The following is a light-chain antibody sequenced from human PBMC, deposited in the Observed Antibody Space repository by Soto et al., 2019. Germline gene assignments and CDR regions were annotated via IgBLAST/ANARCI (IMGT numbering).Light chain of an antibody. CDR3: ASWDDSLNGFV. J-gene: IGLJ1*01. CDR2: TNN. Sequence: QSVLTQPPSASGTPGQRVTISCSGSSTNIGSNVVNWYQQLPGTAPKLLIYTNNHRPSGVPDRFSGSMSGTSASLAISGLQSEDEADYFCASWDDSLNGFVFGTGTKLTVL. CDR1: STNIGSNV. V-gene: IGLV1-44*01.